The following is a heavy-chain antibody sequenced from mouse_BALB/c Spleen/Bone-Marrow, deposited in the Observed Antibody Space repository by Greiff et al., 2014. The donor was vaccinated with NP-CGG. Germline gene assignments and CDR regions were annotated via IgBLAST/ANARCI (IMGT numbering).Heavy chain of an antibody. D-gene: IGHD1-3*01. CDR1: GFNIKDTY. Sequence: VQLQQSGAELAKPGASVKLSCTGSGFNIKDTYMHWVKQRPEQGLEWIGRIAPANGYAKYNPKFQGKATITADTSSNTAYLQLSSLTSEDTAVYCCVRSPGEVNYWGQGTLLTVSA. CDR2: IAPANGYA. CDR3: VRSPGEVNY. J-gene: IGHJ3*01. V-gene: IGHV14-3*02.